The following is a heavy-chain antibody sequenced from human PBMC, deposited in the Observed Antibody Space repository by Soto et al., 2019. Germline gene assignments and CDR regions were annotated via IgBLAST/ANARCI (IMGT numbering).Heavy chain of an antibody. CDR1: GFTFSSYT. V-gene: IGHV3-23*01. D-gene: IGHD2-15*01. CDR3: ARGKSIFYGMDV. Sequence: GGSLRLSCAASGFTFSSYTMSWVRQAPGKGLEWVSTISGSGSSTYSADSVKGRFTISRDNSKNTLYLQMNSLRVEDTAVYYCARGKSIFYGMDVWGQGTTVTVSS. J-gene: IGHJ6*02. CDR2: ISGSGSST.